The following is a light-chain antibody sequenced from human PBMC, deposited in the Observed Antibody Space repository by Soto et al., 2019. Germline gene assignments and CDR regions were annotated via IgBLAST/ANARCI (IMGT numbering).Light chain of an antibody. J-gene: IGKJ1*01. CDR3: QQYNSYPPWT. V-gene: IGKV1-5*01. Sequence: DTQMTQSPSTLSASVGDRVTITCRASQSISNLLAWYQQKAGKAPKLLIYDASSLFSGVPSRFSGSGSGTEFTLPISSLQPDDFATYYCQQYNSYPPWTFGQGTKVEIK. CDR2: DAS. CDR1: QSISNL.